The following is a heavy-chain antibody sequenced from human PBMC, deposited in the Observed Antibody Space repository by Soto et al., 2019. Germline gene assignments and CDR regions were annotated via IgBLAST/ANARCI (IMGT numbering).Heavy chain of an antibody. CDR3: VKGEYYYDGSAYYPFDY. V-gene: IGHV3-30*18. CDR1: GFTFSSYG. D-gene: IGHD3-22*01. Sequence: LRLSCAASGFTFSSYGMHWVRQAPGKGLEWVAVISYDGSNKYYADSVKGRFTISRDNSKNTLYLQMNSLRAEDTAVYYCVKGEYYYDGSAYYPFDYWGQGRMVTVSS. CDR2: ISYDGSNK. J-gene: IGHJ4*02.